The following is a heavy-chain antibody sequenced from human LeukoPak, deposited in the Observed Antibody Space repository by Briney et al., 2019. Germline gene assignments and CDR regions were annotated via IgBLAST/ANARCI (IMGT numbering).Heavy chain of an antibody. Sequence: GGSLRLSCAASGFTFSDYYMSWIRQAPGKGLEWVSYIGGSGATIYYADSVKGRFTISRDNAKNSLYLQMNSLRAEDTAVYYCARENTYYYDSSGPGSWGQGTLVTVSS. J-gene: IGHJ4*02. D-gene: IGHD3-22*01. CDR1: GFTFSDYY. CDR3: ARENTYYYDSSGPGS. V-gene: IGHV3-11*04. CDR2: IGGSGATI.